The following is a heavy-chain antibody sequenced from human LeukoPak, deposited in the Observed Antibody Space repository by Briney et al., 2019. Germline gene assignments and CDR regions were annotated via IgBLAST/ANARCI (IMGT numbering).Heavy chain of an antibody. V-gene: IGHV1-2*02. CDR1: GYTFTGYY. CDR3: AIDMIFGVVIRYHFDY. CDR2: INPNSGGT. J-gene: IGHJ4*02. Sequence: ASVKVSCKASGYTFTGYYVRWVRQAPGQGLEWMGWINPNSGGTNYAQKFQGRVTMTRDTSISTAYMELSRLRSDNTAVYYCAIDMIFGVVIRYHFDYWCPGNLTTVSS. D-gene: IGHD3/OR15-3a*01.